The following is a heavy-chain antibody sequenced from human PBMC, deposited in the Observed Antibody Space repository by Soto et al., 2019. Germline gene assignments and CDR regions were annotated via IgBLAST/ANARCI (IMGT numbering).Heavy chain of an antibody. CDR1: GNPFSTYD. J-gene: IGHJ5*02. CDR2: ISTYSGDT. D-gene: IGHD5-12*01. V-gene: IGHV1-18*01. CDR3: ARHHGPTTSENWFDP. Sequence: QVHLVQSGVEVKTPGASVKVSSQASGNPFSTYDISWLQQAPGQGLEWMGWISTYSGDTKYAQKFQGRVTMTTDTSTTTAYLELRSLRSDDTAVYYCARHHGPTTSENWFDPWGQGTLVTVSS.